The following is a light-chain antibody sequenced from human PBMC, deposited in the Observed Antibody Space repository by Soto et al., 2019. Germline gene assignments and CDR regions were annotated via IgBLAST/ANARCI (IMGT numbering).Light chain of an antibody. V-gene: IGKV1-33*01. CDR3: QQYDNLLPIT. Sequence: IQMTQSPSSLSASVGDRVTSTCHASQDISKNLNWYQQKPGKAPKLLIYDASSLKTGVPSRFSGSGSATHFTFTISSLQPEDVATYYCQQYDNLLPITFGQGTRLDIK. J-gene: IGKJ5*01. CDR1: QDISKN. CDR2: DAS.